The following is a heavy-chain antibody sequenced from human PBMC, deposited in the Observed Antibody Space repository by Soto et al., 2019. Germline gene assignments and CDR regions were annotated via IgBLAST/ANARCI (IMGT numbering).Heavy chain of an antibody. Sequence: HPGGSLRLSCSASGVPISSYAMNWVRQAPGKGLEWVSAISGSGGSTYYADSVKGRFTISRDNSKNTLYLQMNSLRAEDTAVYYCATIGVVILACWGQGTLVTVSS. CDR2: ISGSGGST. V-gene: IGHV3-23*01. D-gene: IGHD3-3*01. CDR3: ATIGVVILAC. CDR1: GVPISSYA. J-gene: IGHJ4*02.